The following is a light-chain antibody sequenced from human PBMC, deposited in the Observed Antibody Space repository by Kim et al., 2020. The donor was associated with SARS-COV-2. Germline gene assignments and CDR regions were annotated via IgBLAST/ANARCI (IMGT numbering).Light chain of an antibody. CDR3: MQALQTPVYT. J-gene: IGKJ2*01. V-gene: IGKV2-28*01. CDR1: QSLLHSNGYNY. CDR2: LGS. Sequence: DIVMTQSPLSLPVTPGEPASISCRSSQSLLHSNGYNYLDWYLQKPGQSPQLLIYLGSNRASGVPDRFSGSGSGTDFTLKISRVEAENVGVYYCMQALQTPVYTFGQETKLDI.